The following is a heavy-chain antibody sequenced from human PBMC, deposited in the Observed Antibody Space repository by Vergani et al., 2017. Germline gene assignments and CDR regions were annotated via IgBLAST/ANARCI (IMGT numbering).Heavy chain of an antibody. CDR3: ARDWAFLSGDYDDDY. Sequence: QVQLVQSGAEVKKPGASVKVSCKASGYTFTGYYMHWVRQAPGQGLEWMGWINPNSGGTNYAQKFQGRVTMTRDTSIITAYMELSRLRSDDTAVSYCARDWAFLSGDYDDDYWGQGTLVTVSS. V-gene: IGHV1-2*02. J-gene: IGHJ4*02. D-gene: IGHD2-21*02. CDR2: INPNSGGT. CDR1: GYTFTGYY.